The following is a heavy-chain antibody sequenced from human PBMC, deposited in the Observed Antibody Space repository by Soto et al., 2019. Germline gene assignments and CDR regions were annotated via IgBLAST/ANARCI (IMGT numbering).Heavy chain of an antibody. CDR1: GFTFSSYA. Sequence: DVQLLESGGGLVQPGGSVRLSCAASGFTFSSYAMSWVRQAPGKGLEWVSAISGNGADTSYADSVRGRFTISRDNSKDTLDLQMNSLRAEDTAIYYCAKDRDIVVVIDATATGAFDFWGQGTLVTVSS. J-gene: IGHJ3*01. CDR2: ISGNGADT. CDR3: AKDRDIVVVIDATATGAFDF. D-gene: IGHD2-15*01. V-gene: IGHV3-23*01.